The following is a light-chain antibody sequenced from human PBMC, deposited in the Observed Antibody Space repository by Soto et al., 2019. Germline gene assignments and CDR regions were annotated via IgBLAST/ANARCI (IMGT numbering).Light chain of an antibody. CDR2: DAS. CDR3: PELHRYPLS. V-gene: IGKV1-9*01. Sequence: IQLTQSPSSLSASVGDRVTITCRASQGISSYLAWHQQKPGKVPKLLIYDASTLQSGVPSRFSGSGSGTDFSFTISSLHPDDFATYYCPELHRYPLSCAGGTKVDSK. CDR1: QGISSY. J-gene: IGKJ4*01.